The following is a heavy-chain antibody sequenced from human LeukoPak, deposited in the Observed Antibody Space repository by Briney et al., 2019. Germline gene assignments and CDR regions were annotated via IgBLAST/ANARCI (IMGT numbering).Heavy chain of an antibody. Sequence: PGGSLRLSCAASGFTVSSNYMSWVRRAPGKGLEGVSVFYSGGSTYYADSMKGRFTISRDNSKSTLYLQMNSLRAEDTALYYFAKDWGSISAAGYYFDYWGQGTLVTVSS. CDR2: FYSGGST. CDR3: AKDWGSISAAGYYFDY. V-gene: IGHV3-53*01. J-gene: IGHJ4*02. D-gene: IGHD6-13*01. CDR1: GFTVSSNY.